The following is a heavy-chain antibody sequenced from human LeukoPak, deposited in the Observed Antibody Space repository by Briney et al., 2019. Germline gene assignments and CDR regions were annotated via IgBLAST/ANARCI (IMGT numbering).Heavy chain of an antibody. CDR2: INPSGGST. J-gene: IGHJ4*02. Sequence: GASVKVSCKASGYTFTSYAMNWVRQAPGQGLEWMGIINPSGGSTSYSQKFQGRVTMTRDTSTSTVYMELSSLRSEDTAVYYCARGAGRTAPMDDYWGQGTLVTVSS. CDR1: GYTFTSYA. V-gene: IGHV1-46*01. D-gene: IGHD3-10*01. CDR3: ARGAGRTAPMDDY.